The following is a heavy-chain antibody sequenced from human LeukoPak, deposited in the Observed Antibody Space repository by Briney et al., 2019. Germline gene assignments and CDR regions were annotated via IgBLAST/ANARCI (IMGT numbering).Heavy chain of an antibody. CDR2: TYYSGTT. V-gene: IGHV4-39*01. J-gene: IGHJ4*02. CDR1: GASFSSSTYY. Sequence: SETLSLTCTVSGASFSSSTYYWGWIRQPPGKGLEWIGSTYYSGTTYYNPSLKSRVTMSVDTSKNQFSLKLSSVTAADTAVYYCARHAGGISATGTRPFDYWGQGTLVPVSS. CDR3: ARHAGGISATGTRPFDY. D-gene: IGHD6-13*01.